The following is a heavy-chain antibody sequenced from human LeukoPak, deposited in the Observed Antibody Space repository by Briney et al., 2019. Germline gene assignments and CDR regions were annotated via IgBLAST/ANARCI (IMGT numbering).Heavy chain of an antibody. CDR2: ISSSSSYT. CDR3: ARVGYCSSTSCPYGPFDY. D-gene: IGHD2-2*01. CDR1: GFTFSDYY. J-gene: IGHJ4*02. V-gene: IGHV3-11*05. Sequence: PGGSLRLSCAASGFTFSDYYMSWIRQAPGKGLEWVSYISSSSSYTNYADSVKGRFTISRDNAKNSLYLQMNSLRAEDTAVYYCARVGYCSSTSCPYGPFDYWGQGTVVTVSS.